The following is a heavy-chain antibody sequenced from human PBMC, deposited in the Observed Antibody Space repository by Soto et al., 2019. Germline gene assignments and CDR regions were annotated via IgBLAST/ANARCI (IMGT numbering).Heavy chain of an antibody. CDR2: IYYSGST. CDR1: GGSVSSGSYY. J-gene: IGHJ4*02. CDR3: ARYQLGYCISTSCAIAFFDY. Sequence: SETLSLTCTVSGGSVSSGSYYWSWIRQPPRKGLEWIGYIYYSGSTNYNPSLKSRVTISVDTSKNQFSLKLSSVTAADTAVYYCARYQLGYCISTSCAIAFFDYWGQGTLVTVSS. V-gene: IGHV4-61*01. D-gene: IGHD2-2*01.